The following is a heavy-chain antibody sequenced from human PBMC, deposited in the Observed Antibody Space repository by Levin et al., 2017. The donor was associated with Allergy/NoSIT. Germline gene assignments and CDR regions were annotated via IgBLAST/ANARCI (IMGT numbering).Heavy chain of an antibody. V-gene: IGHV5-51*01. CDR3: VRPESDGDFHLGWFDP. Sequence: GGSLRLSCQSSGFSFTTSWIGWVRQRPGEGLEWMGIIYPGDSDTRYSPSFKGQVTISADKSINTAYLQWSSLKASDTAIYYCVRPESDGDFHLGWFDPWGQGTLVAVSS. CDR1: GFSFTTSW. CDR2: IYPGDSDT. D-gene: IGHD4-17*01. J-gene: IGHJ5*02.